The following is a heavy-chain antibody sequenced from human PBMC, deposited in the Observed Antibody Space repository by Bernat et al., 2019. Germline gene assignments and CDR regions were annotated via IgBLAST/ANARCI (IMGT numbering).Heavy chain of an antibody. V-gene: IGHV1-58*01. CDR3: AAGYYYGSGNPAPDY. CDR1: GFTFSNSA. J-gene: IGHJ4*02. Sequence: QMQLVQSGPEVKKPGTSVKVSCKTSGFTFSNSAVQWVRQARGQRLEWIGWIVVRSGNTNYAQKLQERVTISRDMSTSTAYMELSSLRSEDTAVYYCAAGYYYGSGNPAPDYWGQGTLVSFSS. CDR2: IVVRSGNT. D-gene: IGHD3-10*01.